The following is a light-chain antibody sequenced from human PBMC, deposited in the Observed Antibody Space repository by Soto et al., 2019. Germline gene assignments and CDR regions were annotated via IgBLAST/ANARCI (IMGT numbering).Light chain of an antibody. V-gene: IGLV3-1*01. CDR3: QAWDSNNVV. J-gene: IGLJ3*02. CDR2: QDT. CDR1: KLGEKY. Sequence: SYELTQPPSVSVAPGQTASITCSGDKLGEKYACWYQQKPGQSPVVVIYQDTKRPSGIPERFSGSNSGNTATLTISGTQAMDEADYYCQAWDSNNVVFGGGTKLTV.